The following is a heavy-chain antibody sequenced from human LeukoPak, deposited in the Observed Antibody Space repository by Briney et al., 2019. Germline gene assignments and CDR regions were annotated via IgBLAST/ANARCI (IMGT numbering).Heavy chain of an antibody. J-gene: IGHJ6*03. D-gene: IGHD6-19*01. V-gene: IGHV1-69*01. CDR2: IIPIFGTA. CDR1: GGTFSSYA. Sequence: SVKVSCKASGGTFSSYAISWVRQAPGQGLEWMGGIIPIFGTANYAQKFQGRVTITADESTSTAYMELSSLRSEDTAVYYCARGPAYSSGWYRDYYYYMDVWGKGTTVTVSS. CDR3: ARGPAYSSGWYRDYYYYMDV.